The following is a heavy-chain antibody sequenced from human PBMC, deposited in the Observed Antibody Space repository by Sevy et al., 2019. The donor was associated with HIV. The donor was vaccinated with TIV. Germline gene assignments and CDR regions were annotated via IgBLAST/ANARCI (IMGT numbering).Heavy chain of an antibody. J-gene: IGHJ3*02. CDR2: IGTAGDT. Sequence: GGPLRLSCAASGFTFSRYDMHWVRQATGKGLEWVSSIGTAGDTYYPGSVKGRFTISRENAKKSLYLQMNSLRAGDTAVYYCARGTRYSGSYYLGDDAFDIWGQGTMVTVSS. D-gene: IGHD1-26*01. CDR3: ARGTRYSGSYYLGDDAFDI. CDR1: GFTFSRYD. V-gene: IGHV3-13*01.